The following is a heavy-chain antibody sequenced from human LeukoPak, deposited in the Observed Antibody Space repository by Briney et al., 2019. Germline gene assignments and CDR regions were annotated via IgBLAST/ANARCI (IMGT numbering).Heavy chain of an antibody. J-gene: IGHJ4*02. CDR3: AKDPDSSGWYYFDY. V-gene: IGHV3-23*01. CDR2: VSGSGGGT. D-gene: IGHD6-19*01. Sequence: GGSLRLSCVASGFTVSSTYMSWVRQAPGKGLEWVSAVSGSGGGTYYADSVKGRFTISRDNSKNTLYLQMNSLRAEDTAVYYCAKDPDSSGWYYFDYWGQGTLVTVSS. CDR1: GFTVSSTY.